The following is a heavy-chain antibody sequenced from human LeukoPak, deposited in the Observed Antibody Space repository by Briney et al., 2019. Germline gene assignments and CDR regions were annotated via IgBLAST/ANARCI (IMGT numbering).Heavy chain of an antibody. D-gene: IGHD1-1*01. Sequence: GGSLRLSCAPSGFTVSNNYMSWVRQAPGKGLEWVSAIYSEGSTYYLDSVRGRFTIYRDSSNNTLYLQMNSLRADDTAVYFYARLHRRQITSSDYWGQGTLITVS. J-gene: IGHJ4*02. CDR1: GFTVSNNY. V-gene: IGHV3-53*01. CDR2: IYSEGST. CDR3: ARLHRRQITSSDY.